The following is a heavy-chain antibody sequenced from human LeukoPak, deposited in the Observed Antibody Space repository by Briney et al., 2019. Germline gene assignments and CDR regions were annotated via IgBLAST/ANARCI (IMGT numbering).Heavy chain of an antibody. D-gene: IGHD3-22*01. CDR2: INPSGGST. CDR1: GYTFTSYY. J-gene: IGHJ6*02. V-gene: IGHV1-46*01. Sequence: ASVKVSCKASGYTFTSYYMHWVRQAPGQGFEWMGIINPSGGSTSYAQKFQGRVTMTRDTSTSTVYMELSSLRSEDTAVYYCAREYYYDSRGYYPPSYYGMDVWGQGTTVTVSS. CDR3: AREYYYDSRGYYPPSYYGMDV.